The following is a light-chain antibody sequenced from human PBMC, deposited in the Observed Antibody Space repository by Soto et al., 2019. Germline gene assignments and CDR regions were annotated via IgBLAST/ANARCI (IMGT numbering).Light chain of an antibody. Sequence: DIQMTQSPSSLSASVGDRVTITFRASESISNYLNWYQQKPGKAPKLLIYAASSLQSGVPSRFSGSGSGTDFTLTISSLQPEDFATYYCQRTYSRPTSGQGTKV. J-gene: IGKJ1*01. CDR1: ESISNY. CDR2: AAS. V-gene: IGKV1-39*01. CDR3: QRTYSRPT.